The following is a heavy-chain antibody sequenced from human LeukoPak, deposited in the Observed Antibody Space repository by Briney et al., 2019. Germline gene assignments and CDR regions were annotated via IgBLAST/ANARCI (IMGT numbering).Heavy chain of an antibody. J-gene: IGHJ4*02. V-gene: IGHV3-9*01. D-gene: IGHD5-18*01. CDR1: GFTFDDYA. CDR3: ARFGYSYGIDY. CDR2: ISWNSGSI. Sequence: GGSLRLSCAASGFTFDDYAMHWVRQAPGKGLEWVSGISWNSGSIGYADSVKGRFTISRDNAKNSLFLQVNSLRAEDTAVYYCARFGYSYGIDYWGQGILVTVSS.